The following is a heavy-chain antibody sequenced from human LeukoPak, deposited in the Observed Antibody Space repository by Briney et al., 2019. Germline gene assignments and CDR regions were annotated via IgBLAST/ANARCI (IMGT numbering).Heavy chain of an antibody. V-gene: IGHV1-69*05. CDR3: ATVKRAYSSSFDP. CDR2: IIPIFGTA. J-gene: IGHJ5*02. CDR1: GGTFSSYA. Sequence: ASVKVSCKAPGGTFSSYAISWVRQAPGQGLEWMGRIIPIFGTANYAQKFQGRVTITTDESTSTAYMELSSLRSEDTAVYYCATVKRAYSSSFDPWAREPWSPSPQ. D-gene: IGHD6-6*01.